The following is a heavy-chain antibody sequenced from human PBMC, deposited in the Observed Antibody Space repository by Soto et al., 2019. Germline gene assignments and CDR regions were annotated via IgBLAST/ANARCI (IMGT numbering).Heavy chain of an antibody. CDR2: ISAYNGNT. J-gene: IGHJ6*02. V-gene: IGHV1-18*01. CDR3: AIAGCSSTSCDSIYYYGMDV. Sequence: ASVKVSCKASGYTFTSYGISWVRQAPGQGLEWMGWISAYNGNTNYAQKLQGRVTMTRDTSTSTAYMELSRLRSDDTAVYYCAIAGCSSTSCDSIYYYGMDVWGQGTTVTVSS. D-gene: IGHD2-2*01. CDR1: GYTFTSYG.